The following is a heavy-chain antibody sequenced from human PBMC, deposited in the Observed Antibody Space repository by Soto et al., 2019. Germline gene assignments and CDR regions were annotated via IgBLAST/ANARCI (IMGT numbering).Heavy chain of an antibody. V-gene: IGHV1-18*01. D-gene: IGHD3-16*01. J-gene: IGHJ6*02. Sequence: GAPVEVSCKASGYTFTSYGLSWSRQAPGQGLEWMGWINGYTGNTNYAQKFQGRVTMTTDTSTNTAYLDLWTLISDDTAVYYCARSWVTGKGGIDVWGQGTTVTVSS. CDR3: ARSWVTGKGGIDV. CDR2: INGYTGNT. CDR1: GYTFTSYG.